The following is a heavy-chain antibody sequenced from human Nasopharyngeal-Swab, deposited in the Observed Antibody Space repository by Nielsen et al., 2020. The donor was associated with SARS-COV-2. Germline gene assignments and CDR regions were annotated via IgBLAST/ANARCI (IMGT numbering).Heavy chain of an antibody. CDR1: GFTIRSYG. CDR3: GRDSGYSYGYRLDAFDI. J-gene: IGHJ3*02. CDR2: ISYDGSNK. D-gene: IGHD5-18*01. V-gene: IGHV3-30*03. Sequence: GESLKISCAASGFTIRSYGLHWVRQAPGKGLEWVAFISYDGSNKYYADSVKGRFTISRDNSKNTLSLQMNSLRAEDTAVYYCGRDSGYSYGYRLDAFDIWGQGTMVTVSS.